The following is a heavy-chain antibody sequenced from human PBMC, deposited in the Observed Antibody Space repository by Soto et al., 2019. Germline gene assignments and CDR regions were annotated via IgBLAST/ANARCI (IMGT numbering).Heavy chain of an antibody. D-gene: IGHD5-12*01. V-gene: IGHV1-3*01. Sequence: SVKVSCKASGGNFSSYAISWVRQAPGQGLEWMGWINAGNGNTKYSQKFQGRVTITRDTSASTAYMELSSLRSEDTAVYYCAREGVGGLPPYFDYWGQGTMVTVSS. CDR3: AREGVGGLPPYFDY. CDR2: INAGNGNT. J-gene: IGHJ4*02. CDR1: GGNFSSYA.